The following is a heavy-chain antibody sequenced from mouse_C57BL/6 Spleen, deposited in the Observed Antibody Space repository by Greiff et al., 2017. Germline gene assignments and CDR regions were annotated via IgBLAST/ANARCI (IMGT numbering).Heavy chain of an antibody. Sequence: VHVKQSGPELVKPGASVKMSCKASGYTFTDYNMHWVKQSHGKSLEWIGYINPNNGGTSYNQKFKGKATLTVNKSSSTAYMELRSLTSEDSAVYYCARSTTVVATRAMDYWGQGTSVTVSS. CDR2: INPNNGGT. J-gene: IGHJ4*01. CDR3: ARSTTVVATRAMDY. D-gene: IGHD1-1*01. CDR1: GYTFTDYN. V-gene: IGHV1-22*01.